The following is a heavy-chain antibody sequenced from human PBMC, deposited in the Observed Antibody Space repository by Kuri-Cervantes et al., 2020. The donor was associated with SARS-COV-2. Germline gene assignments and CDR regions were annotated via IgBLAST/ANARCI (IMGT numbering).Heavy chain of an antibody. Sequence: GGSLRLSCAASGFTFSSYGMHWVRQAPGKGLEWVAVISYDGSNKYYADSVKGRFTISRDNSKNTLYLQMNSLRAGDTAVYYCARASYYDFWSGYPIDYWGQGTLVTVSS. CDR1: GFTFSSYG. D-gene: IGHD3-3*01. V-gene: IGHV3-30*03. CDR2: ISYDGSNK. CDR3: ARASYYDFWSGYPIDY. J-gene: IGHJ4*02.